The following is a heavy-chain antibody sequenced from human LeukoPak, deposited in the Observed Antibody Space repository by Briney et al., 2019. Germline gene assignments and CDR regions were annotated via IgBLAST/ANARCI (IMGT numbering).Heavy chain of an antibody. CDR2: IWYDGSSK. CDR1: GFTFSSYG. D-gene: IGHD1-26*01. CDR3: ARQVGALDY. J-gene: IGHJ4*02. Sequence: GRSLRLSCAASGFTFSSYGMHWVRQAPGKGLEWVAVIWYDGSSKYYADSVKGRFTISRDNSKNTLYLQMNSLRAEDTAVYYCARQVGALDYWGQGTLVTVSS. V-gene: IGHV3-33*01.